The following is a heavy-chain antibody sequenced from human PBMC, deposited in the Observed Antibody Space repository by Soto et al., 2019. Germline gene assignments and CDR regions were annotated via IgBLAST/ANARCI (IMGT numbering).Heavy chain of an antibody. Sequence: GESLKISCKGSGYSFTSYWICWVRQMPGKGLEWMGIIYPGDSDTRYSPSFQGQVTISADKSISTAYLQWSSLKASDTAMYYCARRRYYYDSSGYSAVGAFDTWAQGTMATVSS. J-gene: IGHJ3*02. D-gene: IGHD3-22*01. V-gene: IGHV5-51*01. CDR1: GYSFTSYW. CDR2: IYPGDSDT. CDR3: ARRRYYYDSSGYSAVGAFDT.